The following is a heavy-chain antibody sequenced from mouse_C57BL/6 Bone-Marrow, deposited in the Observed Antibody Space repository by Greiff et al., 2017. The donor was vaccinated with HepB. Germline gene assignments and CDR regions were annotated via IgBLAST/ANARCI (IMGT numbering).Heavy chain of an antibody. Sequence: QVHVKQSGAELVKPGASVKMSCKASGYTFTSYWLTWVKQRPGQGLEWIGDIYPGSGSTNYNEKFKSKATLTVDTSSSKAYMQLSSLTSEDSAVYYCAREKYYYGSSSFDYWGQGTTLTVSS. CDR1: GYTFTSYW. D-gene: IGHD1-1*01. CDR3: AREKYYYGSSSFDY. J-gene: IGHJ2*01. V-gene: IGHV1-55*01. CDR2: IYPGSGST.